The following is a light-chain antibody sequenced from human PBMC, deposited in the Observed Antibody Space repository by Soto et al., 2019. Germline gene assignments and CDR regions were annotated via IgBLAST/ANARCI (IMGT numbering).Light chain of an antibody. V-gene: IGKV1-9*01. CDR2: GAS. CDR3: QQLNNYPRALT. J-gene: IGKJ4*01. Sequence: EIQLTQSPSFLSASVGDRVTITCRASQGISNNLAWYQHNPGKPPKLLIYGASTLQSGVPSRFSGSGSGTEFTLTISSLQPEDFATYYCQQLNNYPRALTFGGGTKVEIK. CDR1: QGISNN.